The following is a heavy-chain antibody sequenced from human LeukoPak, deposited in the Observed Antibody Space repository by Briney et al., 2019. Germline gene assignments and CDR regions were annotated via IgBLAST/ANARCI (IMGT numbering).Heavy chain of an antibody. CDR2: IYHSGST. J-gene: IGHJ4*02. Sequence: KTSETLSLTCTVSGYSISSGYYWGWIRQPPGKGLEWIGSIYHSGSTYYNPSLKSRVTISVDTSKNQISLKLSSVTAADTAVYCARVPARRVVTTPTYFDFWGQGTLVTVSS. D-gene: IGHD2-21*02. CDR1: GYSISSGYY. V-gene: IGHV4-38-2*02. CDR3: ARVPARRVVTTPTYFDF.